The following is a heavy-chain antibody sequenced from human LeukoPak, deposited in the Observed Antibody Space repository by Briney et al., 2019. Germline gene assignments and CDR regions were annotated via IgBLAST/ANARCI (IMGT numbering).Heavy chain of an antibody. CDR1: GFTFSSSA. Sequence: QSGGSLRLSCAASGFTFSSSAMSWVRQAPGKGLEWVSSISGSGGSPYYADSVKGRFTISRDNSKNTLYLQMNSLRAEDTAVYYCANGGIFHYYDSSGYLYWGQGTLVTVSS. CDR2: ISGSGGSP. D-gene: IGHD3-22*01. V-gene: IGHV3-23*01. CDR3: ANGGIFHYYDSSGYLY. J-gene: IGHJ4*02.